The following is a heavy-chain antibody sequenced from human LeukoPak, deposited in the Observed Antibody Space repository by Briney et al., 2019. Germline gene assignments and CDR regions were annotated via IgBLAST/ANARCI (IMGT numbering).Heavy chain of an antibody. CDR3: ARSPSGLDAFDI. J-gene: IGHJ3*02. CDR1: GDSISSYY. Sequence: SETLSLTCTVSGDSISSYYWNWIRLPPGKGLEWIGYIYFIGSTNYNPSLKSRVTISVDTSKNQFSLKLSSVTAADTAVYYCARSPSGLDAFDIWGQGTMVTVSS. CDR2: IYFIGST. V-gene: IGHV4-59*01.